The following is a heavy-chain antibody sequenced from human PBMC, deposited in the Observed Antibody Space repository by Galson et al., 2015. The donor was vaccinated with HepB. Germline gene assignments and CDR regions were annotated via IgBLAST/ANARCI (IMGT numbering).Heavy chain of an antibody. CDR1: GYTFTGYY. CDR2: INPNSGGT. J-gene: IGHJ6*02. CDR3: ASALRVVDGYYGMDV. Sequence: SVKVSCKASGYTFTGYYMHWVRQAPGQGLEWMGWINPNSGGTNYAQKFQGWVTMTRDTSISTAYMELSRLRSDDTAVYYCASALRVVDGYYGMDVWGQGTTVTVSS. V-gene: IGHV1-2*04. D-gene: IGHD2-8*02.